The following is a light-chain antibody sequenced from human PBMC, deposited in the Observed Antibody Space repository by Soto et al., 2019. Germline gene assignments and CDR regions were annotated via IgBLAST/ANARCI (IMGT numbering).Light chain of an antibody. V-gene: IGLV1-40*01. CDR2: GNS. J-gene: IGLJ1*01. CDR1: SSNIGAGYD. Sequence: QSVLTQPPSVSGAPGQRVTISCTGSSSNIGAGYDVHWYQQLPGTAPKLLIYGNSNRPSGVPDRFSGSKSGTSSSLAITGLQAEDEADYYCQSYYSSRSGFYVFGTGTKLTVL. CDR3: QSYYSSRSGFYV.